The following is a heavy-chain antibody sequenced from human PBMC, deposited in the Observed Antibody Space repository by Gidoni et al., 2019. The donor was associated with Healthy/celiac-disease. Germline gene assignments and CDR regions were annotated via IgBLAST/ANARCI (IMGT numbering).Heavy chain of an antibody. J-gene: IGHJ6*02. CDR3: ARDGGVVPLTSENYYGMDV. D-gene: IGHD3-16*01. CDR1: GFTFSSYG. CDR2: IWYDGSNK. Sequence: QVQLVESGGGVVQPGRSLRLSCAASGFTFSSYGMHWVRQAPGKGLAWLAVIWYDGSNKYYADSVKGRFTISRDNSKNTLYLQMNSLRAEDTAVYYCARDGGVVPLTSENYYGMDVWGQGTTVTVSS. V-gene: IGHV3-33*01.